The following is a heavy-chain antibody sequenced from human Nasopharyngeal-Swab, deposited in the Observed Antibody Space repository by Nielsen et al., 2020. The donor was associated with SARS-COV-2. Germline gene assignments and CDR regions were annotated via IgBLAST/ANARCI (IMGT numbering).Heavy chain of an antibody. Sequence: WIRQPPGKGLEWVSGISWNSGSIGYADPVKGRFTISRDNAKNFLYLQMNSLRAEDTALYYCAKVVAAHYYYYYGMDVWGQGTTVTVSS. CDR2: ISWNSGSI. CDR3: AKVVAAHYYYYYGMDV. V-gene: IGHV3-9*01. J-gene: IGHJ6*02. D-gene: IGHD2-15*01.